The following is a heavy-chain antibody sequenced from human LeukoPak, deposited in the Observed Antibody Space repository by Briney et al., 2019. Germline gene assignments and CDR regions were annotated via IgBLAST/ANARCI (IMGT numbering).Heavy chain of an antibody. V-gene: IGHV1-69*01. CDR3: ARDCLVYYYDSSGYCNDY. CDR1: GGTFSNYA. CDR2: IIPLFGTA. Sequence: SVKVSCKASGGTFSNYAISWVRQAPGQGLEWMGGIIPLFGTANYAQKFQGRVTITADESTSTAYMELSSLRSEDTAVYYCARDCLVYYYDSSGYCNDYWGQGTLVTVSS. J-gene: IGHJ4*02. D-gene: IGHD3-22*01.